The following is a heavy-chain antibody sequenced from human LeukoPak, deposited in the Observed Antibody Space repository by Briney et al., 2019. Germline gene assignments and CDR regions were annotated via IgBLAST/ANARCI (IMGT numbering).Heavy chain of an antibody. CDR2: INLNGGGT. D-gene: IGHD4-23*01. CDR3: ARGGPPPRWGVLDV. Sequence: GASVKVSCKASGYTFSDYYIHWVRQVPGQGLEWMGWINLNGGGTNYAQKFQGRVTMTRDSSIMTGYMELRSLRSDDTAVYYCARGGPPPRWGVLDVWGQGTTVTVSS. V-gene: IGHV1-2*02. CDR1: GYTFSDYY. J-gene: IGHJ6*02.